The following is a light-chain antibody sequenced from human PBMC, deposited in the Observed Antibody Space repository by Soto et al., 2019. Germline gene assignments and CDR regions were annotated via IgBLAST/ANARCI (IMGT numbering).Light chain of an antibody. CDR3: AAWDDSLVWV. CDR2: SNN. J-gene: IGLJ1*01. CDR1: SSNIGSNT. V-gene: IGLV1-44*01. Sequence: QSVLTQPPSASGTPGQRVTISCSGSSSNIGSNTVNWYQQLPGTAPKLLIYSNNQRPSGVPDRFSGSKSGTSASLAISGLQSEDEADYYCAAWDDSLVWVFGTGTKVTVL.